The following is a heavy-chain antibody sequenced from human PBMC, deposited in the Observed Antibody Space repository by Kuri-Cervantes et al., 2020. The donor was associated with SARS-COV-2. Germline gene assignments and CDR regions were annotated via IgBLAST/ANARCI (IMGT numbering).Heavy chain of an antibody. V-gene: IGHV1-46*01. CDR1: GYSFTSYY. CDR2: INPSGGST. D-gene: IGHD6-13*01. CDR3: ARAQEHNAQQLAGVDY. Sequence: SVKVSCKESGYSFTSYYMHWVRLAPGQGIEWMGIINPSGGSTSYAQKFQGRVTMTRDTSTSTVYMELSSLRSEDTAVYYCARAQEHNAQQLAGVDYWGQGTLVTVSS. J-gene: IGHJ4*02.